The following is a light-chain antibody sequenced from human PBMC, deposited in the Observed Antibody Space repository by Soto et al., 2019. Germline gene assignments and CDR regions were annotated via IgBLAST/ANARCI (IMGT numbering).Light chain of an antibody. V-gene: IGLV2-8*01. Sequence: QSALTQPPSASGSPGQSVTISCTGSSSDVGGYNYVSWYQQHPGKAPKLMIYEVSKRPSGVPDRLSGSKSGNTASLTVSGLQAEDGADYYCSSYGGSTPVVFGGGPKLTVL. CDR2: EVS. CDR3: SSYGGSTPVV. CDR1: SSDVGGYNY. J-gene: IGLJ2*01.